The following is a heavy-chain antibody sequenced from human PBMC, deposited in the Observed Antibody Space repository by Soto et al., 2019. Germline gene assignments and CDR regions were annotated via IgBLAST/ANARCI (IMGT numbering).Heavy chain of an antibody. CDR2: IWYDGSNK. J-gene: IGHJ4*02. D-gene: IGHD2-15*01. CDR3: AREVEDCSGYYFDY. Sequence: QVQLVESGGGVVQPGRSLRLSCAASGFTFSSYGMHWVRQAPGKGLEWVAVIWYDGSNKYYADSVKGRFTISRDNSKNTLYLQMNSLRAEDTAVYYCAREVEDCSGYYFDYWGQGTLVTVSS. CDR1: GFTFSSYG. V-gene: IGHV3-33*01.